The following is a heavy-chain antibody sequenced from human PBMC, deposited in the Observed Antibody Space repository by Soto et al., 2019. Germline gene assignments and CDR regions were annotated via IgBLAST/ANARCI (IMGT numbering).Heavy chain of an antibody. D-gene: IGHD3-22*01. V-gene: IGHV5-51*01. Sequence: GESLKISCKGSGYSFTSYWIGWVRQMPGKGLEWMGIIYPGDSDTRYSPSFQGQVTISADKSISTAYLQWSSLKASDTAMYYCARHSDYYDSSGHNNWLDPWGQGTLVTVSS. CDR1: GYSFTSYW. CDR3: ARHSDYYDSSGHNNWLDP. J-gene: IGHJ5*02. CDR2: IYPGDSDT.